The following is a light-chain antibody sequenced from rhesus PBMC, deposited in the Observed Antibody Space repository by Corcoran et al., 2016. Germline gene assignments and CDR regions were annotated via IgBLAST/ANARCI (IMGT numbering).Light chain of an antibody. CDR2: GGS. J-gene: IGKJ4*01. CDR1: QSLLHSNGNTY. CDR3: VQAIAFPLT. V-gene: IGKV2-72*01. Sequence: DIVMTQTPLSLPITPGEPASISCRSSQSLLHSNGNTYLHWYLQKPGQSPQLLIYGGSNRASGAPDRFRGSGSGTDFTLKISKVEAEDVGVYYCVQAIAFPLTFGGGTKVEIK.